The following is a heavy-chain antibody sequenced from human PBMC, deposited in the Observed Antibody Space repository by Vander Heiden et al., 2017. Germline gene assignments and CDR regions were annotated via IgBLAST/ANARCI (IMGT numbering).Heavy chain of an antibody. CDR2: TYYRSKWYN. J-gene: IGHJ5*02. V-gene: IGHV6-1*01. D-gene: IGHD3-10*01. CDR1: GDSVSSNSAA. CDR3: ARTPASFTMVRGVIGWFDP. Sequence: QVQLQQSGPGLVKPSQTLSLTCAISGDSVSSNSAAWNWIRQSPSRGLEWLGRTYYRSKWYNDYAVSVKSRITINPDTAKNQFSLQLNSVIPEDTAVYYCARTPASFTMVRGVIGWFDPWGQGTLVTVSS.